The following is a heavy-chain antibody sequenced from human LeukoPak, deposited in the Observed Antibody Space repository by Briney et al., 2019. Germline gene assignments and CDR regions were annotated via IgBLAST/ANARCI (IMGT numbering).Heavy chain of an antibody. D-gene: IGHD6-19*01. CDR2: INPNSGGT. Sequence: ASVKVSCKASGYTFTGYYMHWVRQAPGQGLEWMGWINPNSGGTNYAQKFQGRVTMTRDTSISTDYMELSRLRSDDTAVYYCARDLSGIAVAGAFDPWGQGTLVTVSS. V-gene: IGHV1-2*02. J-gene: IGHJ5*02. CDR3: ARDLSGIAVAGAFDP. CDR1: GYTFTGYY.